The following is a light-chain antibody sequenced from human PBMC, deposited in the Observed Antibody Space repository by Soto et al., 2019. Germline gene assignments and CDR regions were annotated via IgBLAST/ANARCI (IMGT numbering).Light chain of an antibody. CDR2: EVS. CDR1: SSDVGAYNY. J-gene: IGLJ1*01. V-gene: IGLV2-14*01. CDR3: FSFTTDWTHV. Sequence: QSVLTQPASVSGSPGQSITISCTGTSSDVGAYNYVSWFQQHPGKAPTLIISEVSNRPSGVSNRFSGSKSGNAASLTISGLQAEDEADYFCFSFTTDWTHVFGTGIKV.